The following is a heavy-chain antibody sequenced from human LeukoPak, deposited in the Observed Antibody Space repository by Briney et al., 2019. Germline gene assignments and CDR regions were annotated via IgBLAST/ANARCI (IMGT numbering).Heavy chain of an antibody. J-gene: IGHJ4*02. CDR1: GGSFSGYY. D-gene: IGHD3-10*01. V-gene: IGHV4-34*01. CDR2: IYHSGST. Sequence: SETLSLTCAVYGGSFSGYYWSWIRQPPGKGLEWIGSIYHSGSTYYNPSLKSRVTISVDTSKNQFSLKLSSVTAADTAVYYCARGFGGRYYFDYWGQGISVTVSS. CDR3: ARGFGGRYYFDY.